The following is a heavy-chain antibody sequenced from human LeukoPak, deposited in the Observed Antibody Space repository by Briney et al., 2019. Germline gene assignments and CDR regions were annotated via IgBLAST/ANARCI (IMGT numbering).Heavy chain of an antibody. CDR3: ARDSTALYGGGYYYYGMDV. D-gene: IGHD1-26*01. CDR1: GGSVSSADYS. V-gene: IGHV4-61*08. J-gene: IGHJ6*02. Sequence: SETLSLTCDVSGGSVSSADYSWSWIRQPPGKGLEWIGYIYYSGSTNYNPSLKSRVTISVDTSKNQFSLKLSSVTAADTAVYYCARDSTALYGGGYYYYGMDVWGQGTTVTVSS. CDR2: IYYSGST.